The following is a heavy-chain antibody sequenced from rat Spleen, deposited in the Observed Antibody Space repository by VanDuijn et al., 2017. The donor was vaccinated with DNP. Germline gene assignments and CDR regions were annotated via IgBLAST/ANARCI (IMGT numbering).Heavy chain of an antibody. Sequence: EVQLQESGPGLVKPSQSLSLTCSVTGYSITRTYWGWIRKFPGNKMEYIGHISYSGRTNYNPSLKRRISITRDTSKNQFFLQLNSITTEDTATYYCARQTDYGSYWYFDFWGQGVMVTVSS. J-gene: IGHJ2*01. D-gene: IGHD1-3*01. CDR1: GYSITRTY. V-gene: IGHV3-1*01. CDR2: ISYSGRT. CDR3: ARQTDYGSYWYFDF.